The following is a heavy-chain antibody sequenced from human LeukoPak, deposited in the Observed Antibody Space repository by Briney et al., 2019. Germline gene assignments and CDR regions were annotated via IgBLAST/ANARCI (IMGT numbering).Heavy chain of an antibody. CDR2: ISGSGGST. D-gene: IGHD5-18*01. V-gene: IGHV3-23*01. J-gene: IGHJ4*02. CDR1: GFTFSSYA. CDR3: AKWRYSYGPGYFDY. Sequence: LSGGSLRLSCAASGFTFSSYAMSWVRQAPGKGLEWVSAISGSGGSTYYADSVKGRFTISRDNSKNTLYLQMNSLRAEDTAVYYCAKWRYSYGPGYFDYWGQGTPVTVSS.